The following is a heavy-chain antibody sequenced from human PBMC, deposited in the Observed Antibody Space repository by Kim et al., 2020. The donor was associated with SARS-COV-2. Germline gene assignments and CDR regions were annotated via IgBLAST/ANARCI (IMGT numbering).Heavy chain of an antibody. Sequence: ASVKVSCKASGYTFTSYAMHWVRQAPGQRLEWMGGINANNGNTNYSQNFKGRVAITRDTSASTAYMELSSLRSEDTAVYYCERGKYFAYWRHKDRLDVWG. J-gene: IGHJ6*02. CDR3: ERGKYFAYWRHKDRLDV. CDR1: GYTFTSYA. V-gene: IGHV1-3*01. D-gene: IGHD2-8*02. CDR2: INANNGNT.